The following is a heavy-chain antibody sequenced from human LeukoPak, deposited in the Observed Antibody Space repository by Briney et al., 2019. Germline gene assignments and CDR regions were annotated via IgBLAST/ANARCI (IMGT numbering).Heavy chain of an antibody. CDR1: SVSFSGYY. D-gene: IGHD6-19*01. CDR2: INDSGST. CDR3: AREGWQWLVRAFDY. Sequence: SETLSLTCAVYSVSFSGYYWSWIRQPPGKGLEWIGDINDSGSTNYNPSVKSRVTISVDTSKNQFSLKLSSVTAADTAVYYCAREGWQWLVRAFDYWGQGTLVTVSS. V-gene: IGHV4-34*01. J-gene: IGHJ4*02.